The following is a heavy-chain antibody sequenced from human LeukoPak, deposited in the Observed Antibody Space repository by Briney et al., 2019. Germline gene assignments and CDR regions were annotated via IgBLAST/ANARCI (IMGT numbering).Heavy chain of an antibody. CDR3: ANLGTLRDGDY. Sequence: GGSLRLSCAASGFTFSSYAMSWVRQAQGKGMEWVSGMSTTGGGKYYADSVKGRFTISRDNSKNTLYLQMNSLRAEDTAVYFCANLGTLRDGDYWGQGTLVTVSS. CDR1: GFTFSSYA. J-gene: IGHJ4*02. CDR2: MSTTGGGK. D-gene: IGHD2-15*01. V-gene: IGHV3-23*01.